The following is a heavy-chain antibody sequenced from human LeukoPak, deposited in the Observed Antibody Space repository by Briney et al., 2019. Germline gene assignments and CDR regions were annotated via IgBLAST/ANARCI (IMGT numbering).Heavy chain of an antibody. CDR1: GYTFTGYY. CDR2: INPNSGGT. V-gene: IGHV1-2*02. CDR3: ARSYYDSSGYPDY. D-gene: IGHD3-22*01. J-gene: IGHJ4*02. Sequence: ASVKVSCKASGYTFTGYYMHWVRQAPGQGLEWMGWINPNSGGTNYAQKFQGRVTITADKSTSTAYMELSSLRSEDTAVYYCARSYYDSSGYPDYWGQGTLVTVSS.